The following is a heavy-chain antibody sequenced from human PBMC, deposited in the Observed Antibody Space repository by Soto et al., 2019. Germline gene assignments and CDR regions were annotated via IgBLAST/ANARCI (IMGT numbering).Heavy chain of an antibody. J-gene: IGHJ4*02. D-gene: IGHD4-17*01. Sequence: EVQLLESGGGLVQPGGSLRLSCAASGFTFETYSMVWVRQAPVRGPEWVSGIIQDGTTYYVDSVKGRFTISRDNSRNTVDMQMTTLRVEDTAVYYCAQDMRPDGVWDFDYWGQGTLVTVSS. CDR3: AQDMRPDGVWDFDY. V-gene: IGHV3-23*01. CDR2: IIQDGTT. CDR1: GFTFETYS.